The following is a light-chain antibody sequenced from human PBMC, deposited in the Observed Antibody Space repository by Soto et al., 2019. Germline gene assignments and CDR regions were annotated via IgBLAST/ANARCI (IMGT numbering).Light chain of an antibody. CDR3: QKYNSAPWT. Sequence: DIQMTQSPSSLSASVGDRVTITCRASQGISNYLAWNQQKPRKVPKTLIYAASTLQSGVPSRFSASRSGTDLTLTISSLQPEDVATDYCQKYNSAPWTFGQGTKVEIK. CDR1: QGISNY. J-gene: IGKJ1*01. CDR2: AAS. V-gene: IGKV1-27*01.